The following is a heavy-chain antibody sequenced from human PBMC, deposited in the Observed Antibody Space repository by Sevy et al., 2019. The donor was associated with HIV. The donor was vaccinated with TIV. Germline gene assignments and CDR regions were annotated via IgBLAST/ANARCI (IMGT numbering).Heavy chain of an antibody. Sequence: GGSLRLSCAASGFTFSSYWMSWVRQAPGKGLEWVANIKQDGSEKYYVDSVKGGFTISSDNAKNSLYQQMNSMRAEDTAVYYCARLRDSSSWYGHYYYYGMDVWGQGPTVTVSS. J-gene: IGHJ6*02. D-gene: IGHD6-13*01. V-gene: IGHV3-7*03. CDR1: GFTFSSYW. CDR2: IKQDGSEK. CDR3: ARLRDSSSWYGHYYYYGMDV.